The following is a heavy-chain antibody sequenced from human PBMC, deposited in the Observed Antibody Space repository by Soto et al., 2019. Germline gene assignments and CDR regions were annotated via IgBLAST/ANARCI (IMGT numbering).Heavy chain of an antibody. CDR2: IIPIFGTA. D-gene: IGHD3-10*01. CDR1: GGTFSSYA. Sequence: GASVKVSCKASGGTFSSYAISWVRQAPGQGLEWMGGIIPIFGTANYAQKFQGRVTITADESTSTAYMELSSLRSEDTAVYYCARTLDYYAEGWFDPWGQGTLVTVSS. CDR3: ARTLDYYAEGWFDP. V-gene: IGHV1-69*13. J-gene: IGHJ5*02.